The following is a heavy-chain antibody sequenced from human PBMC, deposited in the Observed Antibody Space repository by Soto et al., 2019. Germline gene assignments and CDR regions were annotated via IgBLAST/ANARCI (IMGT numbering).Heavy chain of an antibody. Sequence: SVKVSCKASGGTVSSYAISWVRQAPGQGLEWMGGIIPIFGTANYAQKFQGRVTITADESTSTAYMELSSLRSEDTAVYYCARGGLVGVVVTAIQTDAFDIWGKGTMVTVSS. CDR2: IIPIFGTA. CDR1: GGTVSSYA. CDR3: ARGGLVGVVVTAIQTDAFDI. V-gene: IGHV1-69*13. J-gene: IGHJ3*02. D-gene: IGHD2-21*02.